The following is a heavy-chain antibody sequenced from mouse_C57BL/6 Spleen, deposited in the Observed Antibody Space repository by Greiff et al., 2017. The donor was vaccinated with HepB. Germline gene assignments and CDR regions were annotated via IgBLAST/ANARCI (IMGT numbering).Heavy chain of an antibody. J-gene: IGHJ1*03. D-gene: IGHD1-1*01. Sequence: QVQLQQSGAELVRPGTSVKMSCKASGYTFTNYWIGWAKQRPGHGLEWIGDIYPGGGYTNYNEKFKGKATLTADKSSSTAYMQFSSLTSEDSAIYYCARGGTTVVDYWYFDVWGTGTTVTVSS. CDR2: IYPGGGYT. CDR3: ARGGTTVVDYWYFDV. V-gene: IGHV1-63*01. CDR1: GYTFTNYW.